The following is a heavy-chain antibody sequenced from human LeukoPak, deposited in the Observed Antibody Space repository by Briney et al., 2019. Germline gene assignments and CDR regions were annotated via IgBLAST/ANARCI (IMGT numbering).Heavy chain of an antibody. V-gene: IGHV1-18*04. J-gene: IGHJ5*01. CDR2: ITVYNGNT. CDR1: GYSLTNYY. CDR3: ARDRGYEQQRWFDL. Sequence: ASVKVSCKAFGYSLTNYYVHWVRQAPGQGLEWMGWITVYNGNTKYAHKYQDRVTMTTDTSTSTAYMDLRSLRSDDTAVYYCARDRGYEQQRWFDLWGQGTLVTVSS. D-gene: IGHD6-13*01.